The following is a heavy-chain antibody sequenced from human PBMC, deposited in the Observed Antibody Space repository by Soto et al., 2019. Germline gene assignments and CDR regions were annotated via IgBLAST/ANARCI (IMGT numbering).Heavy chain of an antibody. CDR3: ARDQTTVTPPGNWFDP. J-gene: IGHJ5*02. CDR2: IIPIFGTA. V-gene: IGHV1-69*12. CDR1: GGTFSSYA. D-gene: IGHD4-17*01. Sequence: QVQLVQSGAEVKKPGSSVKVSCKASGGTFSSYAISWVRQAPGQGLEWMGGIIPIFGTANYAQKFQGRVTITADESTSTAYRELGSLRSEDTAVYYCARDQTTVTPPGNWFDPWGQGTLVTVSS.